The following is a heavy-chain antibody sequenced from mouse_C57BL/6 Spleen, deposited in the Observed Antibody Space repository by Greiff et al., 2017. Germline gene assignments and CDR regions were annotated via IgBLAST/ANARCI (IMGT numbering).Heavy chain of an antibody. CDR3: ARSDGYDWYFDV. Sequence: QVQLKQPGAELVKPGASVKLSCKASGYTFTSYWMHWVKQRPGQGLEWIGMIHPNSGSTNYNEKFKSKATLTVDKSSSTAYMQLSSLTSEDSAVYYCARSDGYDWYFDVWGTGTTVTVSS. CDR1: GYTFTSYW. D-gene: IGHD2-2*01. J-gene: IGHJ1*03. V-gene: IGHV1-64*01. CDR2: IHPNSGST.